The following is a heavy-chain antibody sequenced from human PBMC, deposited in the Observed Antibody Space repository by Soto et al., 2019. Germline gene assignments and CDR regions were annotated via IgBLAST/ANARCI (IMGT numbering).Heavy chain of an antibody. CDR3: ASRRGYDSSGFDY. Sequence: GASVKVSCKASGGTFSSYTISWVRQAPGQGLEWMGRIIPILGIANYAQKFQGRVTITADKSTSTAYMELSSLRSEDTAVYYCASRRGYDSSGFDYWGQGTLVTVSS. CDR2: IIPILGIA. CDR1: GGTFSSYT. J-gene: IGHJ4*02. D-gene: IGHD3-22*01. V-gene: IGHV1-69*02.